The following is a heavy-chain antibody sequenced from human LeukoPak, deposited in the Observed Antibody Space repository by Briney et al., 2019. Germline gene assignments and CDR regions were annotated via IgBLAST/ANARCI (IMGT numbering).Heavy chain of an antibody. D-gene: IGHD1/OR15-1a*01. Sequence: GASVKVSCKASGYTFTSYDINWVRQATGQGLEWMGWMNPNSGNTGYAQKFQGRVTITRNTSISTAYMELSSLRSEDTAVYYCALVHNWNTPYAFDIWGQGTMVTVSS. V-gene: IGHV1-8*03. CDR1: GYTFTSYD. CDR2: MNPNSGNT. CDR3: ALVHNWNTPYAFDI. J-gene: IGHJ3*02.